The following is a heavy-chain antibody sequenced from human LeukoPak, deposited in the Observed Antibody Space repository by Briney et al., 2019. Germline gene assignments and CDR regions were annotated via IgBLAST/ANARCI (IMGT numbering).Heavy chain of an antibody. CDR1: GYTFTGYY. D-gene: IGHD3-3*01. CDR2: ISAYNGNT. V-gene: IGHV1-18*04. Sequence: ASVKVSCKASGYTFTGYYMHWVRQAPGQGLEWMGWISAYNGNTNYAQKLQGRVTMTTDTSTSTAYMELRSLRSDDTAVYYCARDPITIFGVVSNAFDIWGQGTMVTVSS. CDR3: ARDPITIFGVVSNAFDI. J-gene: IGHJ3*02.